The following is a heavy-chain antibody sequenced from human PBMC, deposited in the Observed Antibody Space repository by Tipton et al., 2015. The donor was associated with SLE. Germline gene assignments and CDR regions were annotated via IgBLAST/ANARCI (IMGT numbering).Heavy chain of an antibody. D-gene: IGHD6-19*01. Sequence: TLSLTCTVSGGSISSGSYYWSWIRQPAGKGLEWIGRIYTSGSTNYNPSLKSRVTISVDTSKNQFSLKLSSVTAADTAVYYCARDVWQWLDYWGQGSLEAVSP. V-gene: IGHV4-61*02. CDR2: IYTSGST. CDR3: ARDVWQWLDY. J-gene: IGHJ4*02. CDR1: GGSISSGSYY.